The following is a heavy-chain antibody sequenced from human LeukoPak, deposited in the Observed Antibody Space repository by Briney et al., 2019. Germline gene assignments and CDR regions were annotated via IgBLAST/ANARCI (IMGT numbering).Heavy chain of an antibody. CDR3: ARDTPIDIVVVPAAAEDAFDI. V-gene: IGHV1-18*01. Sequence: ASVKVSCKASGYTFTSYGISWVRQAPGQGLEWMGWISAYNGNTNYAQKLQGRVTMTTDTSTSTAYMELRSLRSDDTAVYYCARDTPIDIVVVPAAAEDAFDIWGQGTMVTVSS. CDR2: ISAYNGNT. D-gene: IGHD2-2*01. J-gene: IGHJ3*02. CDR1: GYTFTSYG.